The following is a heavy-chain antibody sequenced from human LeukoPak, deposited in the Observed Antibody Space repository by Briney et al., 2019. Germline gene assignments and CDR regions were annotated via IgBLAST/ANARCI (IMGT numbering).Heavy chain of an antibody. V-gene: IGHV3-7*01. Sequence: ETLSLTCAVSSYSISSGSYWGWIRQIPGKGLEWLGNIKTDGSEKYYLDSVRGRFTISRDNAKNSLFLQMNSLRGEDTAVYYCVRDYVWGTYDPDYWGQGTLVTVTS. CDR1: SYSISSGS. D-gene: IGHD3-16*01. CDR2: IKTDGSEK. CDR3: VRDYVWGTYDPDY. J-gene: IGHJ4*02.